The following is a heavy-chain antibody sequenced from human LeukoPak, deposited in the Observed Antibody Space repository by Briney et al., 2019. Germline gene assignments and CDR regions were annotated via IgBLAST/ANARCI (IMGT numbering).Heavy chain of an antibody. J-gene: IGHJ4*02. D-gene: IGHD6-19*01. CDR3: ARIDRAVAGTIDY. CDR2: IYYSGST. Sequence: PSETLSLTCTVSGGSISSYFWSWIRQPPGKGLEWIGYIYYSGSTNYNPSLKSRVTMSVDTSKNQFSLKLSSVTAADAAVYYCARIDRAVAGTIDYWGQGTLVTVSS. V-gene: IGHV4-59*08. CDR1: GGSISSYF.